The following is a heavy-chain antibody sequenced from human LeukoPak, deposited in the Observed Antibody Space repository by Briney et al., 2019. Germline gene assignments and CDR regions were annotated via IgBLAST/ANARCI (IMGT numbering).Heavy chain of an antibody. CDR1: GFTFSDYY. D-gene: IGHD5-12*01. Sequence: GGSLRLSCAASGFTFSDYYMSWTRQAPGKGLEWVSYISSSSSYTNYADSVKGRFTISRDNAKNSLYLQMNSLRAEDTAVYYCARLGWATAPLDYWGQGTLVTVSS. CDR2: ISSSSSYT. V-gene: IGHV3-11*06. CDR3: ARLGWATAPLDY. J-gene: IGHJ4*02.